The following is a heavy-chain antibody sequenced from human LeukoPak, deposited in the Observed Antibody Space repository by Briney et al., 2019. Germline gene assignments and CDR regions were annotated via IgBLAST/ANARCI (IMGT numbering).Heavy chain of an antibody. Sequence: GGSLRLSCTASGFTFSGHGMHWVRQAPGKGLEWVAVIWYDGGNKYYADSVKGRFTISRDNSKNTLFLQMNSLRADDTAVYYCARWGNPKIPDYWGQGILVTVSS. D-gene: IGHD2-21*01. CDR1: GFTFSGHG. CDR3: ARWGNPKIPDY. J-gene: IGHJ4*02. V-gene: IGHV3-33*01. CDR2: IWYDGGNK.